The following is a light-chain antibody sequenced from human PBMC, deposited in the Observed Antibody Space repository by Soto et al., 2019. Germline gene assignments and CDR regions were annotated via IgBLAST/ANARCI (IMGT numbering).Light chain of an antibody. J-gene: IGKJ2*01. CDR2: AAA. Sequence: AIRMTQSPSSISASTGDRVTITCRASQGISSFLAWYQQKPGKAPKLLIYAAATLQRGAPSRFSASGSGTAFPLTISRLQSEDFATYFCQQYLSYPYTFGQGTKLEI. CDR3: QQYLSYPYT. V-gene: IGKV1-8*01. CDR1: QGISSF.